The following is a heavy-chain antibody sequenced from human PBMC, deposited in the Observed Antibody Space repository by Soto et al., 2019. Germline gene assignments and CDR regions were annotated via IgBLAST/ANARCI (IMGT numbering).Heavy chain of an antibody. J-gene: IGHJ4*02. V-gene: IGHV3-30*18. CDR2: MSYDGTKE. Sequence: GGSLRLSCAASGFTFSTYGMHWVRQAPGKGLEWVAAMSYDGTKEYYVDSVKGRFTISRDNSRNTLFLQLNSLRAEDTAVYYCAKEYGSTWIDHWGQGTLVTVS. CDR1: GFTFSTYG. D-gene: IGHD6-13*01. CDR3: AKEYGSTWIDH.